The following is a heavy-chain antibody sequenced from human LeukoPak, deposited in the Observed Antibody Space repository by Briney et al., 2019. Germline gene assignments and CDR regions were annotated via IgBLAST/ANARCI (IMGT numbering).Heavy chain of an antibody. CDR2: IKEDGSEK. CDR3: ARDPVRGGHLDY. J-gene: IGHJ4*02. D-gene: IGHD3-10*01. V-gene: IGHV3-7*01. CDR1: GFTFNTYW. Sequence: GGSLRLSCAASGFTFNTYWMTWVRQAPGKGLEWVSNIKEDGSEKYYVDSVKGRFTISRDNGKNSLYLQMNSLQVEDTAVYYCARDPVRGGHLDYWAQGTLVTVST.